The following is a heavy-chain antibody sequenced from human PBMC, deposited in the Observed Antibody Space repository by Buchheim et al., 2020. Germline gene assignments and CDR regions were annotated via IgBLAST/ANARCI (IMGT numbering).Heavy chain of an antibody. D-gene: IGHD3-9*01. CDR1: GGTFSSYA. J-gene: IGHJ5*02. V-gene: IGHV1-69*06. CDR2: IIPIFGTA. CDR3: ARVPMTILRYFDPVIGGWFDP. Sequence: QVQLVQSGAEVKKPGSSVKVSCKASGGTFSSYAISWVQQAPGQGLEWMGGIIPIFGTANYAQKFQGRVTITADKSTSTAYMELSSLRSEDTAVYYCARVPMTILRYFDPVIGGWFDPWGQGTL.